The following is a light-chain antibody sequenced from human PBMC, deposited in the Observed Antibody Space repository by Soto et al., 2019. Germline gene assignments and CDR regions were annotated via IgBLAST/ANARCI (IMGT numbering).Light chain of an antibody. V-gene: IGLV1-51*01. CDR2: DNN. J-gene: IGLJ1*01. Sequence: QYFLTRPPSVSAAPGQKVTISCSGSSSNIGNNYVSWYQQLPGTAPKLLIYDNNKRPSGIPDRFSGSKSGTSATLGITGLQTGDEADYYCGTWDSSLSAYVFGTGTKVTVL. CDR3: GTWDSSLSAYV. CDR1: SSNIGNNY.